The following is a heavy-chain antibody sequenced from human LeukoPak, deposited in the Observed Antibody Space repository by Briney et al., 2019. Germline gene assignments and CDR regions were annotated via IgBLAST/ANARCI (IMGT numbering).Heavy chain of an antibody. CDR1: GYTFTDYY. CDR3: ARGRRILGGPENAGDFFDY. D-gene: IGHD3-16*01. V-gene: IGHV1-2*02. Sequence: ASVKVSCKASGYTFTDYYLLWVRQAPGQGLEWMGWIKTNSGATDYAQNFEARVTMTRDTSSGTAYLDLSSLTPDDTAVYYCARGRRILGGPENAGDFFDYWGQGTLVIVSS. J-gene: IGHJ4*01. CDR2: IKTNSGAT.